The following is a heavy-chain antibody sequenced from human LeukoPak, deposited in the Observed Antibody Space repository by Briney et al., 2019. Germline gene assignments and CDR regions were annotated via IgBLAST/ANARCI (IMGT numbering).Heavy chain of an antibody. J-gene: IGHJ4*02. V-gene: IGHV4-34*01. Sequence: SETLSLTCAVYGGSFSGYYWSWIRQPPGEGLEWIGEINHSGSTNYNPSLKSRVTISVDTSKNQFSLKLSSVTAADTAVYYCARAPFDYWGQGTLVTVSS. CDR3: ARAPFDY. CDR1: GGSFSGYY. CDR2: INHSGST.